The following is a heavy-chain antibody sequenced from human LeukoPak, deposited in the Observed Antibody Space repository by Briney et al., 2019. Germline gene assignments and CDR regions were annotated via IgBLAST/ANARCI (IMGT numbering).Heavy chain of an antibody. CDR1: GFTFSGYW. J-gene: IGHJ4*02. CDR2: IEPDGSQE. D-gene: IGHD3-9*01. V-gene: IGHV3-7*01. CDR3: ARVLTGRDY. Sequence: PGGSLRLSCAASGFTFSGYWMSWVRQAPGKGLEWVANIEPDGSQEYYVDSVKGRFTISRGNAKNSLYLQMHSLRAEDTAVYYCARVLTGRDYWGQGTLVTVSS.